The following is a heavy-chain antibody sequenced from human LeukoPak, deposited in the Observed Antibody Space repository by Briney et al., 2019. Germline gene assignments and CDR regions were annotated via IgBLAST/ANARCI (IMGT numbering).Heavy chain of an antibody. D-gene: IGHD2-8*02. CDR2: ISPYNGNR. J-gene: IGHJ4*02. CDR1: GYTFTKYG. CDR3: ARGMGVYASSSTTFDY. V-gene: IGHV1-18*01. Sequence: ASVKVSCKASGYTFTKYGITRLRQAPGQGLEWMGWISPYNGNRNYAQKLQDRVTMTTDTSTSTAYMELRSLRSDDTAVYYCARGMGVYASSSTTFDYWGQGTLVTVSS.